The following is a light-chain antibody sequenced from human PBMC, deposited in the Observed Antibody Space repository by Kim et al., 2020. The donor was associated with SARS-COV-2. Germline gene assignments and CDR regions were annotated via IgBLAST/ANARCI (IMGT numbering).Light chain of an antibody. CDR1: RSDVGAYDY. J-gene: IGLJ3*02. Sequence: GQSIAISCSGTRSDVGAYDYGSWYQRHPGKAPKLMSYDVSKRPSGVSDRFSGSKSGDTASLTISGLQAEDEADYYCSSYTSTDSWVFGGGTQLTVL. V-gene: IGLV2-14*04. CDR3: SSYTSTDSWV. CDR2: DVS.